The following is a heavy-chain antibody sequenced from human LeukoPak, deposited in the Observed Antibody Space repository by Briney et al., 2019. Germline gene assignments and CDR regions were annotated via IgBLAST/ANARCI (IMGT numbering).Heavy chain of an antibody. CDR3: ARVADDSSPPGYYGMDV. CDR2: MNPNSGNT. CDR1: GYTFTSYD. Sequence: ASVKVSCKASGYTFTSYDINWVRQATGQGLEWMGWMNPNSGNTGYAQKFQGRVTMTRNTSISTAYMELSSLRSEDTAVYYCARVADDSSPPGYYGMDVWGQGTTVTVSS. J-gene: IGHJ6*02. V-gene: IGHV1-8*01. D-gene: IGHD3-22*01.